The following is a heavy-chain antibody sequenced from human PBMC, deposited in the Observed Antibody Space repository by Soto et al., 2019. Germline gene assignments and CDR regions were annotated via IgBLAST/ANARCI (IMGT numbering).Heavy chain of an antibody. Sequence: QITLKESGPTLVKPTQTLTLTCTFSGFSLSTSGVGVAWIRQPPGKALEWLALIYWDDDKRYSPSLKNRLTLTKATSKIHVVLTTTNMEPVDTATFYCAPTIVPGDKFDFWGQGTLVTVSS. J-gene: IGHJ4*02. D-gene: IGHD1-26*01. CDR1: GFSLSTSGVG. CDR2: IYWDDDK. CDR3: APTIVPGDKFDF. V-gene: IGHV2-5*02.